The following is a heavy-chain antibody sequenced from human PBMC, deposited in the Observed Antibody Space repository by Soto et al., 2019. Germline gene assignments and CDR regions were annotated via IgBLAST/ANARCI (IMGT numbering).Heavy chain of an antibody. CDR2: VDPKTGAT. D-gene: IGHD2-2*01. Sequence: ASVKVSCTASGYTFPRYYMHCVRQAPGQGHEWMVWVDPKTGATNYAQKLQGRVTMATDTTTSTAYMELRSLLADYTAEYCCARDWVVPAARMGYAYYYGMYVWGQGTTVTVS. CDR1: GYTFPRYY. J-gene: IGHJ6*02. CDR3: ARDWVVPAARMGYAYYYGMYV. V-gene: IGHV1-2*02.